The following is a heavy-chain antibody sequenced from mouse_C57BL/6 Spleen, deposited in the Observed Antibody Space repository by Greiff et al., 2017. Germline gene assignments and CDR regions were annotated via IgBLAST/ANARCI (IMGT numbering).Heavy chain of an antibody. CDR1: GFTFSDYY. J-gene: IGHJ4*01. Sequence: EVKVAESGGGLVQPGGSLTLSCAASGFTFSDYYMYWVRQTPETRLEWVAYISNGGGSTYYPDTVKGRFTFSRENAKNTLYLQMNRLKSEDTAMYYCAILSLSYAMDYWGQGTSVTVSS. V-gene: IGHV5-12*01. CDR2: ISNGGGST. D-gene: IGHD6-1*01. CDR3: AILSLSYAMDY.